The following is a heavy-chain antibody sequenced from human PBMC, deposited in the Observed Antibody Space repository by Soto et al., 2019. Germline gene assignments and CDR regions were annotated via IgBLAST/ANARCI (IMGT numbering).Heavy chain of an antibody. CDR1: GFTFSSYG. D-gene: IGHD3-10*01. CDR2: ISYDGSNK. Sequence: GGSLRLSCAASGFTFSSYGMHGVRQAPGKGLEWVAVISYDGSNKYYADSVKGRFTISRDNSKNTLYLQVNSLRAEDTAVYYCAKAPNTMVSLDIWGQGTMVTVSS. V-gene: IGHV3-30*18. CDR3: AKAPNTMVSLDI. J-gene: IGHJ3*02.